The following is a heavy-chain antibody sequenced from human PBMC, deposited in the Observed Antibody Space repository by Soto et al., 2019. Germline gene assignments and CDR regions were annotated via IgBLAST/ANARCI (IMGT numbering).Heavy chain of an antibody. CDR2: IKSKTDGGTA. D-gene: IGHD3-22*01. Sequence: LRLSCAASGFTFSNAWMTWVRQAPGQGLVWVGRIKSKTDGGTADYAAPVRGRFTISRDDSKDTLYLQMSSLKTEDTAVYYCTTDAYYDTSGYWFWGQGTPVNVS. CDR3: TTDAYYDTSGYWF. CDR1: GFTFSNAW. J-gene: IGHJ4*02. V-gene: IGHV3-15*01.